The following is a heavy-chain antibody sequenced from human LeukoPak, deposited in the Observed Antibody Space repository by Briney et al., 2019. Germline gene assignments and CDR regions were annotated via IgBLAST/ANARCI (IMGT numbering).Heavy chain of an antibody. CDR2: ISTSSTYI. Sequence: GGSLRLSCAASGFTFSSYNMNWVRQAPGKGLEWVSSISTSSTYIYYADSVRGRFTIYRDNAKNSLSLQINSLRAEDTAVYYCARDSGVGPCLFCSGFDIWGQETMVTVSS. J-gene: IGHJ3*02. V-gene: IGHV3-21*01. CDR3: ARDSGVGPCLFCSGFDI. CDR1: GFTFSSYN. D-gene: IGHD2-15*01.